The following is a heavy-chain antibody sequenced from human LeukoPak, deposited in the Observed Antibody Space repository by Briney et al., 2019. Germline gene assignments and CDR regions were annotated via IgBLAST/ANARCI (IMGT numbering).Heavy chain of an antibody. D-gene: IGHD6-13*01. CDR1: GYTFTSYA. Sequence: GASVKVSCKASGYTFTSYAMHWVRQAPGQRLEWMGWINAGNGNTKYSQEFQGRVTITADESTSTAYMELSSLGSEDTAVYYCARERFSSSWPDQIFDYWGQGTLVTVSS. J-gene: IGHJ4*02. CDR3: ARERFSSSWPDQIFDY. CDR2: INAGNGNT. V-gene: IGHV1-3*03.